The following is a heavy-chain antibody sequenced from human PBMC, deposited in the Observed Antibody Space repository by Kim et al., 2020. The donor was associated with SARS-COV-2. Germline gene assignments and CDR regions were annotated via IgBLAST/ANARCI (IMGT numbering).Heavy chain of an antibody. J-gene: IGHJ4*02. CDR3: ARDFTNYYDSSGSFDY. V-gene: IGHV1-3*01. Sequence: KFQGRVTITRDTSSSTAYMELSSLRSEDTAVYYCARDFTNYYDSSGSFDYWGQGTLVTVSS. D-gene: IGHD3-22*01.